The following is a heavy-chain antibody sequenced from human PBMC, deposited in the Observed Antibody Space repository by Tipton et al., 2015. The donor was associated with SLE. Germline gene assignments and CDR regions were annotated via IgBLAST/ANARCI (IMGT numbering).Heavy chain of an antibody. J-gene: IGHJ4*02. Sequence: TLSLTCAVYGESFSGYYWTWIRQPPGKGLEWIGEVDPSGSTYYNPSLKSRVTISVDTSKNQFSLKLSSVTAADTAVYYCARVPSVVVPAALFDYWGQGTLVTVSS. CDR3: ARVPSVVVPAALFDY. V-gene: IGHV4-34*01. CDR1: GESFSGYY. CDR2: VDPSGST. D-gene: IGHD2-2*01.